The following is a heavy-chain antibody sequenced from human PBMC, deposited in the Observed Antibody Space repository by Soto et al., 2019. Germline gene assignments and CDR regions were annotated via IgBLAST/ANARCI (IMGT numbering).Heavy chain of an antibody. CDR3: ARGAPAAAGTSLDY. J-gene: IGHJ4*02. D-gene: IGHD6-13*01. CDR1: GGSFSGYY. V-gene: IGHV4-34*01. CDR2: INHSGST. Sequence: QVQLQQWGAGLLKPSETLSLTCAVYGGSFSGYYWSWIRQPPGKGLEWIGEINHSGSTNYNPSLTSRVTISVDTSKNQFSLKLSSVTAADTAVYYCARGAPAAAGTSLDYWGQGTLVTVSS.